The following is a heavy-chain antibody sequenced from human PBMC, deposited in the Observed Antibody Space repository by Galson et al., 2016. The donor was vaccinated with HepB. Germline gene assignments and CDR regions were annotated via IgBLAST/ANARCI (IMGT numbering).Heavy chain of an antibody. CDR3: AREILSFNWFDL. CDR2: VYSNGAT. J-gene: IGHJ5*02. D-gene: IGHD2-15*01. CDR1: GGSTGSGSHF. V-gene: IGHV4-61*02. Sequence: LSLTCSVSGGSTGSGSHFWSWVRQRAGRGLEWIGRVYSNGATNYDPSLESRVTISVDVSKNQVYLNLTSVTAADTALYFCAREILSFNWFDLWGQGTLATVSS.